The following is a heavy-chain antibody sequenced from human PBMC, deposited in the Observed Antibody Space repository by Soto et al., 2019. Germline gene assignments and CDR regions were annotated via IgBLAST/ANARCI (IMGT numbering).Heavy chain of an antibody. D-gene: IGHD3-10*01. CDR3: AGGGVRGVITRTRDYYGMDV. Sequence: GQSLKISSKGSGYRFSDFWIAWVRQMPGKGREWMGIIYPDNSNIRNSPSFQGQVTISADKSISTAYLQWSSLKASDTAMYYCAGGGVRGVITRTRDYYGMDVWGQGTTVTVSS. CDR2: IYPDNSNI. V-gene: IGHV5-51*01. J-gene: IGHJ6*02. CDR1: GYRFSDFW.